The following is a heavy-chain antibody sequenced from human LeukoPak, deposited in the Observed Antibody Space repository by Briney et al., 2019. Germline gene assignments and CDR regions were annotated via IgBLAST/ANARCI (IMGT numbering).Heavy chain of an antibody. Sequence: SETLSLTCTVSGGSISSGSYYWSWIRQPAGKGLKWIGRIYTSGSTNYNPSLKSRVTISVDTSKNQFSLKLSSVTAADTAVYYCAREGIVVVTCDYWGQGTLVTVSS. CDR2: IYTSGST. J-gene: IGHJ4*02. D-gene: IGHD3-22*01. CDR3: AREGIVVVTCDY. CDR1: GGSISSGSYY. V-gene: IGHV4-61*02.